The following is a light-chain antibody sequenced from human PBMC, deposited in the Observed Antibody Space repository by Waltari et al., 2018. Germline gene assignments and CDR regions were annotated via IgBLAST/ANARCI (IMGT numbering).Light chain of an antibody. CDR3: QQYNNWLTWT. J-gene: IGKJ1*01. Sequence: EVVMTQSPATLSVSPGERATLSCRASQSVSSNLAWYQQRPDQAPRLLIYGASTSATGIPARFSGSGSGTEFTLTISSLQSEDFAIYYCQQYNNWLTWTFGQGTKVEIK. V-gene: IGKV3-15*01. CDR1: QSVSSN. CDR2: GAS.